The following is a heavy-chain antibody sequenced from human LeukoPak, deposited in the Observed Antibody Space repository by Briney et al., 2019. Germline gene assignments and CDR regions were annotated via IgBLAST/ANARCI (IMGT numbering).Heavy chain of an antibody. CDR2: ISSDGNTI. Sequence: HSGGSLRLSCVVSGLSFSNYEMNWVRQFPGKGLEWVSYISSDGNTIHYADSVKGRFTFSRDNAKRSVYLQMCGLRAEDTAVYYCASRQPYYGYDYWGRGTQVTVSS. CDR1: GLSFSNYE. V-gene: IGHV3-48*03. D-gene: IGHD5-12*01. CDR3: ASRQPYYGYDY. J-gene: IGHJ4*02.